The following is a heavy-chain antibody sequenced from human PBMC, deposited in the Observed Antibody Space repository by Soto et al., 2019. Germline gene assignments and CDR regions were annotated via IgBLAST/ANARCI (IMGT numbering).Heavy chain of an antibody. V-gene: IGHV4-39*01. CDR3: VSQRTTVPTQAYFDY. Sequence: SETLSLTCTVSGGSVTNSSYYWGWIRQSPWKGLEWIGSVYYRGRSYSKSSVKSRVTISVDTSKNRFSLSLNSVTASDTAVYFCVSQRTTVPTQAYFDYWGPGXLVTVYS. J-gene: IGHJ4*02. CDR1: GGSVTNSSYY. D-gene: IGHD4-17*01. CDR2: VYYRGRS.